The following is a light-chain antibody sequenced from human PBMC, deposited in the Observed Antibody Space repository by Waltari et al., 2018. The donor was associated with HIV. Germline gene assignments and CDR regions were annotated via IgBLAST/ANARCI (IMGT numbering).Light chain of an antibody. CDR2: LNSDGTH. Sequence: QPVLTQPPSASASLGTSVRITCTLSSGHSHYAIAWHQRQPQKGPRYLMNLNSDGTHTKVDGIPDRFSGSSSGTYRYLIISGLQSEDEADYYCQTWGTGIPIFGGGTKLTVL. CDR3: QTWGTGIPI. J-gene: IGLJ2*01. V-gene: IGLV4-69*01. CDR1: SGHSHYA.